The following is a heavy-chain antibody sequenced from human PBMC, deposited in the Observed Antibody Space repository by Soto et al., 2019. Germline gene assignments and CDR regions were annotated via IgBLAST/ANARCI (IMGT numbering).Heavy chain of an antibody. D-gene: IGHD2-15*01. CDR2: IYYSGST. CDR3: AREGGGGYCSGGSCYFRRNYYYGMDV. Sequence: TLSLTCTVSGGSISSCDYYWSWIRQPPGKGLEWIGYIYYSGSTYYNPSLKSRVTISVDTSKNQFSLKLSSVTAADTAVYYCAREGGGGYCSGGSCYFRRNYYYGMDVWGQGTTVTVS. V-gene: IGHV4-30-4*01. CDR1: GGSISSCDYY. J-gene: IGHJ6*02.